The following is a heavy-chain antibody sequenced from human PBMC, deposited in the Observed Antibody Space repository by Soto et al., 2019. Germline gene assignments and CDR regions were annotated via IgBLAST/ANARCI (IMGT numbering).Heavy chain of an antibody. Sequence: GGSLRLSCAASGFTFSSYAMSWVRQAPGKGLEWVSAISGSGGSTYYADSVKGRFTISRDNSKNTLYLQMNSLRAEDTAVYYCAKSFPYYHDSSGYSNDYWGQGTLVTVSS. CDR3: AKSFPYYHDSSGYSNDY. J-gene: IGHJ4*02. CDR1: GFTFSSYA. V-gene: IGHV3-23*01. CDR2: ISGSGGST. D-gene: IGHD3-22*01.